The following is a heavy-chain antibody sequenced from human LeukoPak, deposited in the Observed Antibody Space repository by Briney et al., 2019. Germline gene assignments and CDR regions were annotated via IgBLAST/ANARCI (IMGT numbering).Heavy chain of an antibody. Sequence: PGGSLRLSCAASGFTFSSYGMPWVRQAPGKGLEWVAVIWYDGSNKYYADSVKGRFTISRDNSKNTLYLQMNSLRAEDTAVYYCAKDPDYSNYGWFDPWGQGTLVTVSS. CDR2: IWYDGSNK. J-gene: IGHJ5*02. D-gene: IGHD4-11*01. V-gene: IGHV3-33*06. CDR3: AKDPDYSNYGWFDP. CDR1: GFTFSSYG.